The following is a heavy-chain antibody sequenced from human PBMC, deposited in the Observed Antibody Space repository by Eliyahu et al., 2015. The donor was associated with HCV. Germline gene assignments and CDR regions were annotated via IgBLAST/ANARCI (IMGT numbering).Heavy chain of an antibody. Sequence: QVQLVESGGGVVQPGRSLRLSCAASGFTFSSYGMHWVRQAPGKGLEWVAVIWYDGSNKYYADSVKGRFTISRDNSKNTLYLQMNSLRAEDTAVYYCARESTSSGWYGRHYYFDYWGQGTLVTVSS. V-gene: IGHV3-33*01. CDR3: ARESTSSGWYGRHYYFDY. D-gene: IGHD6-19*01. J-gene: IGHJ4*02. CDR1: GFTFSSYG. CDR2: IWYDGSNK.